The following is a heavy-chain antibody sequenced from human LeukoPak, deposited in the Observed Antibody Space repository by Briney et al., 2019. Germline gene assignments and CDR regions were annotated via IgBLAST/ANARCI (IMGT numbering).Heavy chain of an antibody. J-gene: IGHJ4*02. CDR1: GYTFTGYY. CDR2: ISPNSGGT. V-gene: IGHV1-2*02. Sequence: ASVKVSCKASGYTFTGYYMHWVRQAPGQGLEWMGWISPNSGGTNYAQKFQGRVTMTRDTSISTAYMELSRLRSDDTAVYYCARVRLRLGELSLGYWGQGTLVTVSS. CDR3: ARVRLRLGELSLGY. D-gene: IGHD3-16*02.